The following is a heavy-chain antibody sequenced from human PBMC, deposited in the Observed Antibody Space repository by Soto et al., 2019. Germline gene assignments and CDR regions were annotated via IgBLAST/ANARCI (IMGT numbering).Heavy chain of an antibody. V-gene: IGHV1-2*02. Sequence: QVQLVQSGAELQKPGASVNVSCKASGYSFTDYYLHCVRQAPGQGLEWMGWINPNSGDTKLAQNVQGRVAMTRDASINTAYMELTRLASDDTALYYCSTYTGVVTYFGDWYFDLWGRGTLVTVSS. CDR2: INPNSGDT. CDR1: GYSFTDYY. J-gene: IGHJ2*01. D-gene: IGHD2-21*02. CDR3: STYTGVVTYFGDWYFDL.